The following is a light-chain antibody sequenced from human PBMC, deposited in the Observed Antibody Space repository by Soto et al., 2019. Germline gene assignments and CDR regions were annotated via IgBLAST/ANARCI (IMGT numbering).Light chain of an antibody. CDR1: LTLSDNY. CDR3: QQYSTSPLT. V-gene: IGKV3-20*01. J-gene: IGKJ1*01. Sequence: EIVMTQSPATLSVSPGERATLSCRASLTLSDNYLAWYQEKAGQAPRLVIYGASSRATGIPDRFSASGSGTDFTLTISRLEPEDFAVYFCQQYSTSPLTFGQGTKVDIK. CDR2: GAS.